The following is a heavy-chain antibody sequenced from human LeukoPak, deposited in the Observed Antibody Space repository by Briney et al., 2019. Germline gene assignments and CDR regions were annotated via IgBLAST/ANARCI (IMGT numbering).Heavy chain of an antibody. CDR3: ARSPGGGFDI. CDR2: IYYSGTT. Sequence: SETLSLTCTVSGGSITNFYGGWIRQSAGKGLELIGYIYYSGTTNYSPSLKSRVSISVDTSKKQFSLKLSSVTAADTAVYYCARSPGGGFDIWGQGTMVTVSS. D-gene: IGHD2-15*01. V-gene: IGHV4-59*01. J-gene: IGHJ3*02. CDR1: GGSITNFY.